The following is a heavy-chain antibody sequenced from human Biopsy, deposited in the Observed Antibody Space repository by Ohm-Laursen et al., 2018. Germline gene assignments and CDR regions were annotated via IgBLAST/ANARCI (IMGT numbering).Heavy chain of an antibody. CDR3: ARGSHYYDGSGFYSFDN. Sequence: SLSLSCTASGFSFSTYWMTWVRQAPGKGLEWVANIQKDGNGKYYVDSVKGRFTISRDNDKNSLSLQMTNLRAEDTAVYYCARGSHYYDGSGFYSFDNWGQGTLVTVSS. J-gene: IGHJ4*02. D-gene: IGHD3-22*01. CDR2: IQKDGNGK. CDR1: GFSFSTYW. V-gene: IGHV3-7*04.